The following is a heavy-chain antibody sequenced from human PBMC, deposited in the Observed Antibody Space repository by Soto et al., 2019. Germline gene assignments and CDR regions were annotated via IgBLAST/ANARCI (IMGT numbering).Heavy chain of an antibody. V-gene: IGHV4-34*01. CDR2: INHSGST. J-gene: IGHJ4*02. Sequence: PSEKLSLTCAVYGGSFSGYYWSWIRQPPEEGLEWNGEINHSGSTNYNPSLKSRVTISVDTSKNLFSLKLSSVRAADTFVFYCARVKVDASGSYDRCLDSWGQGTLVTVFS. CDR1: GGSFSGYY. CDR3: ARVKVDASGSYDRCLDS. D-gene: IGHD3-10*01.